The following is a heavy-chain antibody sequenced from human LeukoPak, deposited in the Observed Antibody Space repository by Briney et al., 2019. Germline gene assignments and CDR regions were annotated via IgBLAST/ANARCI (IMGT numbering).Heavy chain of an antibody. CDR3: ARDRCNGGTCYLSVLDY. CDR2: ISYDGSNK. D-gene: IGHD2-15*01. Sequence: GRSLRLSCAASAFTFSSYAMHWVRQAPGEGLEWVAVISYDGSNKYYADSVKGRFTISRDNSKNTLYLQMNSLRAEDTAVYYCARDRCNGGTCYLSVLDYWGQGTLVTVSS. V-gene: IGHV3-30-3*01. J-gene: IGHJ4*02. CDR1: AFTFSSYA.